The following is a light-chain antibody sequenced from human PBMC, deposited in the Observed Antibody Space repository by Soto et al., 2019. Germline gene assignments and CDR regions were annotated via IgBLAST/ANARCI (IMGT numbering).Light chain of an antibody. CDR3: QQYNKWSSIS. J-gene: IGKJ5*01. Sequence: EIVMTQSPATLSVSPGGRATLSCRASQSISDTLAWYQQKPGQAPRLLIHGASTRATGFPARFSGSGSETDFTLTISRLEPEDFAVYHCQQYNKWSSISFGQGTRLEIK. V-gene: IGKV3-15*01. CDR1: QSISDT. CDR2: GAS.